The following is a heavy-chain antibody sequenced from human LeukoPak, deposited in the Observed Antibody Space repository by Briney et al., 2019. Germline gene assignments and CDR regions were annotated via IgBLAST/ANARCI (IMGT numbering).Heavy chain of an antibody. CDR2: IYYSGST. V-gene: IGHV4-39*01. Sequence: YPGGSLRLSCAASGFTFSSYSMNWVRQPPGKGLEWIGSIYYSGSTYYNPSLKSRVTISVDTSKNQFSLKLSSVTAADTAVYYCARLEDYGSGSYYRYWGQGTLVTVSS. J-gene: IGHJ4*02. CDR1: GFTFSSYSMN. CDR3: ARLEDYGSGSYYRY. D-gene: IGHD3-10*01.